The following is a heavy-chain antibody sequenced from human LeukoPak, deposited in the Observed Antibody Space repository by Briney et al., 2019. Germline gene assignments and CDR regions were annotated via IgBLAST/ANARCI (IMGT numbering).Heavy chain of an antibody. CDR1: GFTFSSYS. J-gene: IGHJ5*02. D-gene: IGHD1-20*01. CDR2: IIKSGSHI. CDR3: ARGRGGDNSNWFDP. V-gene: IGHV3-21*01. Sequence: GGSLRLSCAASGFTFSSYSLNWVRQAPGKGLEWVSAIIKSGSHIYYADSVKGRFTISRDNANNSLYLQMTGLRAEDTAVYYCARGRGGDNSNWFDPWGPGTLVTVSS.